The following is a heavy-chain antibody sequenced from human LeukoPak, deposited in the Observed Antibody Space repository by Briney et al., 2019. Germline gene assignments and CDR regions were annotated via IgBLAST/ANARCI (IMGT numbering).Heavy chain of an antibody. J-gene: IGHJ4*02. D-gene: IGHD6-19*01. V-gene: IGHV1-18*01. CDR2: ISAYNGNT. CDR1: GYTFTSYG. Sequence: GASVKVSSKASGYTFTSYGISWVRQAPGQGLEWMGWISAYNGNTNYAQKLQGRITMTTDTSTSTAYMELRSLRSDDTAVYYCVRVGIAVAGISYFDYWGQGTLVTVSS. CDR3: VRVGIAVAGISYFDY.